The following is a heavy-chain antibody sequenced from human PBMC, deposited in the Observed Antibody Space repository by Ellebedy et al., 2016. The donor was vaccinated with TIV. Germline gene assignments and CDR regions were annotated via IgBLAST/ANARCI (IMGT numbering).Heavy chain of an antibody. V-gene: IGHV3-30*03. J-gene: IGHJ6*02. D-gene: IGHD6-19*01. CDR2: MSYDGSYI. CDR1: GFTFSGHI. Sequence: GESLKISCAASGFTFSGHIFHWVRQAPGKGLEWVAVMSYDGSYIYYADSVKGRFTISRDNSKNTLSLQMNSLRVEDTAVYYCARDSKQWLVRVGGYGMDVWGQGTTVTVSS. CDR3: ARDSKQWLVRVGGYGMDV.